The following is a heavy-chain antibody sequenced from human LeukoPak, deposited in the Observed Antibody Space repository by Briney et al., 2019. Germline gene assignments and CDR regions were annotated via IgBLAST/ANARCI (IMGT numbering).Heavy chain of an antibody. CDR1: GGSISSSSHY. V-gene: IGHV4-39*01. D-gene: IGHD2-21*01. CDR2: IYYSGST. CDR3: ARHIVVVSTPADWFDP. J-gene: IGHJ5*02. Sequence: PSETLSLTCTVSGGSISSSSHYWGWIRQPPGRGLEWIGSIYYSGSTYYNPSLKSRVTISVDTSKNQFSLKLSSVSAADTAVYHCARHIVVVSTPADWFDPWGQGALVTVSS.